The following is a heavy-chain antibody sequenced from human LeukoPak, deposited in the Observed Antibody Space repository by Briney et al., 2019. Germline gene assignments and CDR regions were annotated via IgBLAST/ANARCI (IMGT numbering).Heavy chain of an antibody. CDR2: IYHSGST. Sequence: PSGTLSLTCAVSGGSISSSNWWSWVRQPPGKGLEWIGEIYHSGSTNYNPSLKSRVTISVDTSKNQFSLKLSSVTAADTAVYYCARGRLKDYYGSGSYYRRAEYFQHWGQGTLVTVSS. J-gene: IGHJ1*01. CDR3: ARGRLKDYYGSGSYYRRAEYFQH. D-gene: IGHD3-10*01. CDR1: GGSISSSNW. V-gene: IGHV4-4*02.